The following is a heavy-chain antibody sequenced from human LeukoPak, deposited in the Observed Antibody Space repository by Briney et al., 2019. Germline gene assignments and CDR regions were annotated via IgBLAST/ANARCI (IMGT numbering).Heavy chain of an antibody. CDR3: TRAPYYDILTGYYRKTYYFDY. J-gene: IGHJ4*02. Sequence: PGRSLRLSCTASGFTFGDYAMSWVRQAPGKGLEWVGFIRSKAYGGTTEYAASVKGRFTISRDDSKSTAYLQMNSLKTEDTAVYYCTRAPYYDILTGYYRKTYYFDYWGQGTLVTVSS. V-gene: IGHV3-49*04. CDR1: GFTFGDYA. D-gene: IGHD3-9*01. CDR2: IRSKAYGGTT.